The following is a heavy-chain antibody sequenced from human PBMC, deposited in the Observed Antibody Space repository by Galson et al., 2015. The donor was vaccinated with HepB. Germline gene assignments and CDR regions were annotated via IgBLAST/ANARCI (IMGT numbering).Heavy chain of an antibody. V-gene: IGHV3-23*01. CDR1: GFTFTSYA. CDR2: ISGSGGST. CDR3: AKGGDTTGFYLHYYYYGMDV. D-gene: IGHD3-22*01. J-gene: IGHJ6*02. Sequence: SLRLSCAASGFTFTSYAMSWVRQAPGKGLEWVSSISGSGGSTYYEDSLKGRFTISRDNSKNTLYLQMNSLRAEDTAVYYCAKGGDTTGFYLHYYYYGMDVWGQGTTVTVSS.